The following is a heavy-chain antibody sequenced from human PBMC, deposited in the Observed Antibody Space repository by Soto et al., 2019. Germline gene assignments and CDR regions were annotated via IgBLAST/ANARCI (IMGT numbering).Heavy chain of an antibody. CDR1: GGTFSSYA. CDR2: IIPIFGTA. J-gene: IGHJ6*02. V-gene: IGHV1-69*13. CDR3: ARVSDQLLPYYYYGMEV. D-gene: IGHD2-2*01. Sequence: SVKVSCKASGGTFSSYAISWVRQAPGQGLEWMGGIIPIFGTANYAQKFQGRVTITADESTSTAYMELSSLRSEDTAVYYCARVSDQLLPYYYYGMEVWGQGTTVTVSS.